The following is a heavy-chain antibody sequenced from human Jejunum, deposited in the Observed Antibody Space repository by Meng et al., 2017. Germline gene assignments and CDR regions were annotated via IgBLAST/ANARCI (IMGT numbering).Heavy chain of an antibody. CDR2: AST. CDR3: ARDHMGSLDY. J-gene: IGHJ4*02. CDR1: GGAVSRAGHQ. V-gene: IGHV4-61*08. Sequence: QVQLQEWGPGLVRPSETLSLICTASGGAVSRAGHQWGWIRQPPGKGLEWIGYASTNYNPSLKSRVTISLDTSRNQFSLSLSSVTAADTAVYYCARDHMGSLDYWGQGILVTVSS. D-gene: IGHD1-26*01.